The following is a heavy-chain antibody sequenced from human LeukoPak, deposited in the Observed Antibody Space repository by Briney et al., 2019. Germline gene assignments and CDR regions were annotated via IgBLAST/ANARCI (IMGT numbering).Heavy chain of an antibody. CDR1: GGSFSTYY. CDR3: ARDLEGSSGGDY. J-gene: IGHJ4*02. CDR2: IYSSGST. Sequence: SETLSLTCTLSGGSFSTYYWSWIRQPPGKGLEWIGFIYSSGSTNYNPSLKSRVTISVDTSKSQLSLKASSVPAADTAVSYCARDLEGSSGGDYWGQGTLVTVSS. V-gene: IGHV4-4*08. D-gene: IGHD6-19*01.